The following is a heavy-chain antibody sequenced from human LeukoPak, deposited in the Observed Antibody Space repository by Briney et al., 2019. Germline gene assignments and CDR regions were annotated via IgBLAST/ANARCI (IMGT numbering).Heavy chain of an antibody. D-gene: IGHD3-22*01. J-gene: IGHJ4*02. CDR2: IYSGGST. CDR1: GFTVSSNY. Sequence: GGSLRLSCAASGFTVSSNYMSWVRQAPGKGLEWVSVIYSGGSTHYAAPVKGRFTISRDNSKNTLYLQMNSLRAEDTAVYYCARERDSSGYYLRYWGQGTLVTVSS. CDR3: ARERDSSGYYLRY. V-gene: IGHV3-53*01.